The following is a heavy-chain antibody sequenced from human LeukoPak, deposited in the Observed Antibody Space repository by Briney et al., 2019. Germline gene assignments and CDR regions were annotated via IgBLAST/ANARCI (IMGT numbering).Heavy chain of an antibody. CDR2: IIPIFGTA. CDR1: GGTFSSYA. J-gene: IGHJ6*03. Sequence: SVKVSCKASGGTFSSYAISWVRQAPGQGLEWMGGIIPIFGTANYAQKSQGRVTITTDESTSTAYMELSSLRSEDTAVYYCARDRGEIIAAHYYYYYMDVWGKGTTVTVSS. V-gene: IGHV1-69*05. D-gene: IGHD6-6*01. CDR3: ARDRGEIIAAHYYYYYMDV.